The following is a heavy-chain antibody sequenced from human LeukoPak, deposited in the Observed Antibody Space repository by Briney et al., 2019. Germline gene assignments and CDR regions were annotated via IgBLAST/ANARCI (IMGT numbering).Heavy chain of an antibody. V-gene: IGHV3-9*03. D-gene: IGHD4-17*01. J-gene: IGHJ6*03. CDR2: ISWNSGSI. CDR3: AKDIRAYYYYYYMDV. Sequence: GGSLRLSCAASGFTFDDYAMHWVRQAPGKGLEWVSGISWNSGSIGYADSVMGRFTISRDNPKNSLYLQMNSLRAEDMALYYCAKDIRAYYYYYYMDVWGKGTTVTVSS. CDR1: GFTFDDYA.